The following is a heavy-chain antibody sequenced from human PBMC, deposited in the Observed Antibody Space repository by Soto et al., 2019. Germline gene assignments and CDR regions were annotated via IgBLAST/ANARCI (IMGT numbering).Heavy chain of an antibody. V-gene: IGHV3-23*01. CDR3: AKDDENGDYVFDY. D-gene: IGHD4-17*01. Sequence: VGSLRLSCAASGFTFSSYAMSWVRQAPGKGLEWVSAISGSGGSTYYADSVKGRFTISRDNSKNTLYLQMNSLRAEDTAVYYCAKDDENGDYVFDYWGQGTLVTVSS. CDR2: ISGSGGST. CDR1: GFTFSSYA. J-gene: IGHJ4*02.